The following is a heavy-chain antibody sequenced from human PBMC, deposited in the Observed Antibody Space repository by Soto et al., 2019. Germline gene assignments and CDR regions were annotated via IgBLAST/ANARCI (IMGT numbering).Heavy chain of an antibody. J-gene: IGHJ4*02. D-gene: IGHD3-10*01. CDR1: GHTSTNYA. CDR3: AREESTYGSTFDY. V-gene: IGHV1-3*01. Sequence: QVQLVQSGAEVKKPGASVKVSCKASGHTSTNYAVHWVRQAPGQSLEWMGRIDAGNGNTKYSQKFQGRVTITTDTSASTAYMELSSLRSEDTAVYYCAREESTYGSTFDYWGQGTLVTVSS. CDR2: IDAGNGNT.